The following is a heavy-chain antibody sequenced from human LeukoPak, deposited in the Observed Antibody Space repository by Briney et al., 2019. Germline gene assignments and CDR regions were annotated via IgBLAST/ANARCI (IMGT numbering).Heavy chain of an antibody. J-gene: IGHJ4*02. V-gene: IGHV3-23*01. CDR3: ARGSI. D-gene: IGHD6-6*01. CDR1: GFTFSNFG. CDR2: ILGSGSSR. Sequence: GGSLRLSCAASGFTFSNFGMSWVRQAPGKGLEWVPTILGSGSSRYYTDSVKGRFTISRDNSKSTLYLQMNSLNSEDTAVYYCARGSIWGQGTLVTVSS.